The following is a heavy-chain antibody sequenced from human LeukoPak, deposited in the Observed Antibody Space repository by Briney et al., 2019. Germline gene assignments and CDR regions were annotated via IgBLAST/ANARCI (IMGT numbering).Heavy chain of an antibody. Sequence: GGSLRLSCAASGFTFSDYSMTWVRQAPGKGLFWVSGISAGGGSTYYADSVKGRFTISRDNSRNTLYLQMNSLRAEDTAVYYCAKGAAGPEYWGQGTLVTVSS. CDR3: AKGAAGPEY. J-gene: IGHJ4*02. D-gene: IGHD6-13*01. CDR2: ISAGGGST. CDR1: GFTFSDYS. V-gene: IGHV3-23*01.